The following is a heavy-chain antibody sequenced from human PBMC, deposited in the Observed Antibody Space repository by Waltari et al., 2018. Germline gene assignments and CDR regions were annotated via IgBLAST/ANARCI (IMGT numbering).Heavy chain of an antibody. CDR2: IYTSGST. CDR1: GGSISRYY. V-gene: IGHV4-4*07. Sequence: QVQLQESGPGLVKPSETLSLTCTVSGGSISRYYWSWLRQPAGKGLEWIGRIYTSGSTNYNPSLKSRVTMSVDTSKNQFSLKLSSVTAADTAVYYCARVQEYSSGWLDWYFDLWGRGTLVTVSS. D-gene: IGHD6-19*01. CDR3: ARVQEYSSGWLDWYFDL. J-gene: IGHJ2*01.